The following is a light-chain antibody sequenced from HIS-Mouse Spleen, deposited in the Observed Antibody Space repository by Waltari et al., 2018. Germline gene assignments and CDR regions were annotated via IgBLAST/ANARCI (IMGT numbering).Light chain of an antibody. V-gene: IGLV3-10*01. J-gene: IGLJ2*01. CDR2: EDS. CDR3: YSTDSSGNHRV. Sequence: SYELTQPPSVSVSPGQTARITCSGDALPKKYAYWYQQKSSPAPVLVIYEDSKRPPGIPEGFSGSSSGTMATLTISGAQVEDEADYYCYSTDSSGNHRVFGGGTKLTVL. CDR1: ALPKKY.